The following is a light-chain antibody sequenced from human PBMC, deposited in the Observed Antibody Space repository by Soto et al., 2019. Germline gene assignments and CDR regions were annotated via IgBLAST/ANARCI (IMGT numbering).Light chain of an antibody. CDR2: AAS. J-gene: IGKJ5*01. Sequence: DIQMTQSPSSLSASVGARLTITCRASQSISSYLNWYQQKPGKAPKLLIYAASSLQSGVPSRFSGSGSGTDFTLTISSLQPEDFATYYCQQADSLPLVTFGQGTRLEIK. CDR3: QQADSLPLVT. V-gene: IGKV1-39*01. CDR1: QSISSY.